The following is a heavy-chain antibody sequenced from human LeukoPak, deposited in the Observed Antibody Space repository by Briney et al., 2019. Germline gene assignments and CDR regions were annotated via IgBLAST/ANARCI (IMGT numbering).Heavy chain of an antibody. V-gene: IGHV4-39*07. CDR3: ASSEKVAATYNWFDP. J-gene: IGHJ5*02. Sequence: PSETLSLTCTVSGGSISTSNYYWGWIRQPPGKGLEWIGNIFYSGSTYYSPSLKSRVTISVDTSKYQFSLKLSSVTAADTAVYYCASSEKVAATYNWFDPWGQGTLVTVSS. D-gene: IGHD2-15*01. CDR1: GGSISTSNYY. CDR2: IFYSGST.